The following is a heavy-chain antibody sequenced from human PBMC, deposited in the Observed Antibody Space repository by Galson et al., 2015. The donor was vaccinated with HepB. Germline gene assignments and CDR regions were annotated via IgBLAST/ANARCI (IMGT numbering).Heavy chain of an antibody. J-gene: IGHJ6*02. CDR1: GFTFSSYS. Sequence: SLRLSCAASGFTFSSYSMNWVRQAPGKGLEWVSYISSSSSTIYYADSVKGRFTISRDNAKNSLYLQMNSLRAEDTAVYYCARDDDQQLVYYYYYGMDVWGQGTPVTVSS. V-gene: IGHV3-48*01. D-gene: IGHD6-13*01. CDR3: ARDDDQQLVYYYYYGMDV. CDR2: ISSSSSTI.